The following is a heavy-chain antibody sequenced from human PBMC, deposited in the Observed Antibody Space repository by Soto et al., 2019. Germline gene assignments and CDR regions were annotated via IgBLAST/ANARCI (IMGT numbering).Heavy chain of an antibody. V-gene: IGHV1-69*01. D-gene: IGHD5-12*01. CDR3: ATPSSGHDFLFEH. J-gene: IGHJ4*02. Sequence: QVQLVQSGAEVRKPGSSVKVSCKASGDTFSSNSFSWVRQAPGQGPASMGGIIPTFRAANYAQRFQDRLTITADESTTTVYMQLSSLRPDDTAVYYCATPSSGHDFLFEHWGQGTLVTVSS. CDR1: GDTFSSNS. CDR2: IIPTFRAA.